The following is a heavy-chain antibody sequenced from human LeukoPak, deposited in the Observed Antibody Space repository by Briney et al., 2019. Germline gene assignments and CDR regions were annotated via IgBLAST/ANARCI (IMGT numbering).Heavy chain of an antibody. CDR1: GGSISSYY. V-gene: IGHV4-59*01. Sequence: KASETLSLTCTVSGGSISSYYWSWIRQPPGKGLEWIGYIYYSGSTNYNPSLKSRVTISVDTSKNQFSLKLSSVTAAGTAVYYCASLDYGDYGFDYWGQETLVTVSS. J-gene: IGHJ4*02. CDR3: ASLDYGDYGFDY. CDR2: IYYSGST. D-gene: IGHD4-17*01.